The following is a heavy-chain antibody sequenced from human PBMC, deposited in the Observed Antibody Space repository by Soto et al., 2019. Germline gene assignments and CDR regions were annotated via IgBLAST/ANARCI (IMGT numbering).Heavy chain of an antibody. Sequence: QVQLVQSGAEVKKPGSSVKVSCKTSGVSFNNNGIGWVRQAPGHGLEWMGGVSPPIRTSNYARKFQVRISITADASPGTVNMELSSLTSEDTAQYYCARVLYYGSGSYSPYGMDVWGQGTTVTVSS. V-gene: IGHV1-69*01. D-gene: IGHD3-10*01. CDR2: VSPPIRTS. J-gene: IGHJ6*02. CDR1: GVSFNNNG. CDR3: ARVLYYGSGSYSPYGMDV.